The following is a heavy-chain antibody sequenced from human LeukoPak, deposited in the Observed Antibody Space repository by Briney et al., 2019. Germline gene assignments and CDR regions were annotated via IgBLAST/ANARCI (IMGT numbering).Heavy chain of an antibody. D-gene: IGHD3-10*01. V-gene: IGHV1-46*01. CDR3: ARDLPTGFGSKAY. Sequence: GASVKVSCKASGYTFTGYYMHWVRQAPGQGLEWMGIIDLSIGASIYAQKFQGRVTMTRDTSTATVFMELSSLRSDDTAVYYCARDLPTGFGSKAYWGQGTLVTVSS. CDR2: IDLSIGAS. J-gene: IGHJ4*02. CDR1: GYTFTGYY.